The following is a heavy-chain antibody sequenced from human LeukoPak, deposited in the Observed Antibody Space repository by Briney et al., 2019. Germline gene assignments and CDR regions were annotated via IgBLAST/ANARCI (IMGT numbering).Heavy chain of an antibody. Sequence: GGSLRLYCAAAGLSFSDYYMSWIRVAPGKGMECVSYISGGGSAAYCADSVKGRFTISRDNAKNSVYLEMNSLRVEDTGVYFCAKWERALDTWGQGTLVTVSS. V-gene: IGHV3-11*04. CDR1: GLSFSDYY. CDR3: AKWERALDT. D-gene: IGHD1-26*01. J-gene: IGHJ5*02. CDR2: ISGGGSAA.